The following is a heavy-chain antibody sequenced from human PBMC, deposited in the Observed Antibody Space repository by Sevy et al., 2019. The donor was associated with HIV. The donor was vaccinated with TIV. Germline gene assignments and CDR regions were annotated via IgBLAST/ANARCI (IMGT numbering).Heavy chain of an antibody. CDR2: ISGSGAST. D-gene: IGHD6-13*01. Sequence: GGSLRLSCAASRFTFSSYAITWIRQAPGKGLEWVSTISGSGASTYYADSVKGRFTISRDNSKNTLYLQMNSLRAEDTAVYYCSRQTYSISWYSYAFDIWGRGTMVTVSS. J-gene: IGHJ3*02. CDR1: RFTFSSYA. CDR3: SRQTYSISWYSYAFDI. V-gene: IGHV3-23*01.